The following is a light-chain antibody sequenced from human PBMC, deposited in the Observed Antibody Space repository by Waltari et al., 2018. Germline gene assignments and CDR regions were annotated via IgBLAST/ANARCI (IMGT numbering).Light chain of an antibody. CDR1: QGIRSY. J-gene: IGKJ2*01. CDR3: QDLNDFPFT. CDR2: ATS. V-gene: IGKV1-9*01. Sequence: IQLTQSPSSLSASVGDRVTITCRASQGIRSYLAWYQQKPGQVPKLLIYATSTLQTGVPSRFSGSGSGTDFTLTISSLQPEDFATYYCQDLNDFPFTFGQGTKLEI.